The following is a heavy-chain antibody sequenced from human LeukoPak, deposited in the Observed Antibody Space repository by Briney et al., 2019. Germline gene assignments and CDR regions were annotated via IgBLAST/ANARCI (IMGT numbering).Heavy chain of an antibody. CDR3: AKWREGTMVYFDY. V-gene: IGHV3-23*01. D-gene: IGHD3-10*01. Sequence: GGSLILSCAASGFTFISYAMTWVRQAPGKGLEWVSAISGSGHNTYYANSVKGRFTISRDNSKNTVYLQMNSLRAEDTALYYCAKWREGTMVYFDYWGQGTLVTVSS. CDR2: ISGSGHNT. CDR1: GFTFISYA. J-gene: IGHJ4*02.